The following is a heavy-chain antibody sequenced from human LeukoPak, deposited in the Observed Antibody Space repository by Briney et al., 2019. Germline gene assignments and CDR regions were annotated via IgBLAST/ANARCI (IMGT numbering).Heavy chain of an antibody. CDR2: IHTSGDT. V-gene: IGHV3-53*01. D-gene: IGHD4-17*01. J-gene: IGHJ5*02. Sequence: GGSLRLSCAASGLTGSHNYVSWVRQAPGKGLEWVSAIHTSGDTCYADSVKGRFTISRDTSKDTLYLQINSLRVEDTAVYYCIVFGDSNHWGQGTLVTVSS. CDR3: IVFGDSNH. CDR1: GLTGSHNY.